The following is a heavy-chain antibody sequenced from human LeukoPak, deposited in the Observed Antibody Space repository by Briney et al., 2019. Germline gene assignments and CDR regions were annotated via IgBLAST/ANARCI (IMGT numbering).Heavy chain of an antibody. CDR2: INSDGSST. J-gene: IGHJ6*02. D-gene: IGHD3-3*01. Sequence: GGSLRLSCAASGFTFSSYWMHWVRQAPGKGLVGVSRINSDGSSTSYADSVKGRFTISRDNAKNTLYLQMNSLRAEDTAVYYCARDREVYYDFWSGLGGDSYYYYGMDVWGQGTTVTVFS. CDR1: GFTFSSYW. V-gene: IGHV3-74*01. CDR3: ARDREVYYDFWSGLGGDSYYYYGMDV.